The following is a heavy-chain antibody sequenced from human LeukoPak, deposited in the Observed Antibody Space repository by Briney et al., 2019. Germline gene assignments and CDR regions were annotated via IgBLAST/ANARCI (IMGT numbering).Heavy chain of an antibody. Sequence: GGSLRLSCAASGFIVSSNHMSWVRQAPGKGLEWVSFIYSGGSTYYADSVKGRFTISRDNSQNTLYLQMNSLRAEDTAVYYCAREGVNIVSTITGSTPDYWGQGTLVTVSS. CDR1: GFIVSSNH. J-gene: IGHJ4*02. D-gene: IGHD5/OR15-5a*01. CDR3: AREGVNIVSTITGSTPDY. V-gene: IGHV3-53*01. CDR2: IYSGGST.